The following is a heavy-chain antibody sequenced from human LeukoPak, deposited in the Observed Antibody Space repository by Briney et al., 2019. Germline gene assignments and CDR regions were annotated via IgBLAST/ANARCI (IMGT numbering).Heavy chain of an antibody. CDR2: MSPNSGNT. Sequence: GASVKVSCKASGYTFTSYDINWVRQATGQGLEWMGWMSPNSGNTGYAQKFQGRVTMTRNTSISTAYMELSSLRSEDTAVYYCARDELLDYYYYYGMDVWGQGTTVTVSS. D-gene: IGHD1-26*01. CDR1: GYTFTSYD. V-gene: IGHV1-8*01. CDR3: ARDELLDYYYYYGMDV. J-gene: IGHJ6*02.